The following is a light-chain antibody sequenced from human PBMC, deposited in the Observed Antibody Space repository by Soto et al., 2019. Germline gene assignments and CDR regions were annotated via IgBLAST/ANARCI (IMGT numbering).Light chain of an antibody. Sequence: EIVLTQSPGTLSLPPGERATLSCRAGQTVSTSYLAWYQQKPGQAPRLLMYGASNRATGIPDRFGGSGSGTDFTLTISRLEPEDFAVYDCQQYDSSPRTVGQGAKGDIK. CDR2: GAS. CDR1: QTVSTSY. CDR3: QQYDSSPRT. V-gene: IGKV3-20*01. J-gene: IGKJ1*01.